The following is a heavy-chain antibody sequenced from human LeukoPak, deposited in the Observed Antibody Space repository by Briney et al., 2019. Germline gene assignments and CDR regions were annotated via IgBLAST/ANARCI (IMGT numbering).Heavy chain of an antibody. D-gene: IGHD4-17*01. CDR1: GFTFNKYA. V-gene: IGHV3-30-3*01. CDR3: AGSRVTRIPANYYFDY. Sequence: PGGSLRLSCAASGFTFNKYAIHWVRQAPGKGLEWVATVSYDGGNKYYADSVKGRFTISRDNSKNTLYLQMNSLRTEDTAVYYCAGSRVTRIPANYYFDYWGQGTLVTV. J-gene: IGHJ4*02. CDR2: VSYDGGNK.